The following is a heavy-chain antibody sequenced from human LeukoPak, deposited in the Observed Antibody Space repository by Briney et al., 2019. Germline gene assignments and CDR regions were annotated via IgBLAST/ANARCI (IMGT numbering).Heavy chain of an antibody. CDR1: GYSFTSYW. D-gene: IGHD2-2*01. V-gene: IGHV5-51*01. CDR2: IYPGDSDT. J-gene: IGHJ5*02. Sequence: GESLKISCKGSGYSFTSYWIGWVRQMPGKGLEWMGIIYPGDSDTRYSPSFQGQVTISADKSISTAYLQWSSLKASDTAMYYCARRGYCSSTSCYPSWFDPWGQGTLVTVSS. CDR3: ARRGYCSSTSCYPSWFDP.